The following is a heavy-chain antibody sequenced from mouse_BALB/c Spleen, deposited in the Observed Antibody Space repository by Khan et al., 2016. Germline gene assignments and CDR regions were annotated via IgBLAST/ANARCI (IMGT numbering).Heavy chain of an antibody. Sequence: EVQLQESGPGLVKPSQSLSLTCTVTGYSITSDYAWNWIRQFPGNKLEWMGYISYSGNTTYNPSLKSRISITRDTSKNQFFLQLNSLTTEDTATYYCARSRGYDGYFDYWGQGTTLTVSS. CDR1: GYSITSDYA. J-gene: IGHJ2*01. CDR2: ISYSGNT. CDR3: ARSRGYDGYFDY. V-gene: IGHV3-2*02. D-gene: IGHD2-14*01.